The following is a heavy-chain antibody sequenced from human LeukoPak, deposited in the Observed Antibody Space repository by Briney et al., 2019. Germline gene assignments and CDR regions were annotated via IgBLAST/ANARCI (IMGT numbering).Heavy chain of an antibody. Sequence: SETLSLTCTVSGGSISSYYWSWIRQPPGKGLEWIGYIYYSGSTNYNPSLKSRVTISVDTSKNQFSLKLSSVTAADTAVYYCARRYYYYYYMDVWGKGTTVTVSS. J-gene: IGHJ6*03. CDR2: IYYSGST. V-gene: IGHV4-59*12. D-gene: IGHD1-14*01. CDR3: ARRYYYYYYMDV. CDR1: GGSISSYY.